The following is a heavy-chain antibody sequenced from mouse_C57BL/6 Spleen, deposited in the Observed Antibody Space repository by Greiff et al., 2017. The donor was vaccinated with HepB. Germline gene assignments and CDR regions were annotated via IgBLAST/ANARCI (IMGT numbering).Heavy chain of an antibody. CDR2: LYPGDGDT. D-gene: IGHD3-2*02. CDR3: ASSPHSSGYGY. V-gene: IGHV1-82*01. CDR1: GYAFSSSW. Sequence: QVQLQQSGPELVKPGASVKISCKASGYAFSSSWMNWVKQRPGKGLEWIGRLYPGDGDTNYNGRFKGKATLTADKSSSTAYMQLSSLTSEDSAVYFCASSPHSSGYGYWGQGTTLTVSS. J-gene: IGHJ2*01.